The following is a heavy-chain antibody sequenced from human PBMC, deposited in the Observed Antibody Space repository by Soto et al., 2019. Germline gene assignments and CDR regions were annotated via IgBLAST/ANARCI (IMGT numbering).Heavy chain of an antibody. CDR1: GGTFSSYA. Sequence: QVQLVQSGAEVKKPGSSVKVSCKASGGTFSSYAISWVRQAPGQGLEWMGGIIPIFGTANYAQKFQGRVTITADESTSRAYKELSSLRSEDTAVYDCARPVDLLYYYYGMDVWGQGTTVTVSS. D-gene: IGHD1-26*01. J-gene: IGHJ6*02. CDR2: IIPIFGTA. V-gene: IGHV1-69*12. CDR3: ARPVDLLYYYYGMDV.